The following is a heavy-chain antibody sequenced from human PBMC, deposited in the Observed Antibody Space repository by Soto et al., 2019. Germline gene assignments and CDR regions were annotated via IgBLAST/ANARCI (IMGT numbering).Heavy chain of an antibody. Sequence: QVQLQQWGAGLLKPSETLSLTCAVYGGSFSGYYWSWIRQPPGKGLEWIGEINHSGSTKYNPSLKSRVTISGDTSKNQFSLRLSSVTAADTALYYWARGGLMVYAMFDYWGQGTLVTVSS. CDR2: INHSGST. CDR1: GGSFSGYY. CDR3: ARGGLMVYAMFDY. V-gene: IGHV4-34*01. J-gene: IGHJ4*02. D-gene: IGHD2-8*01.